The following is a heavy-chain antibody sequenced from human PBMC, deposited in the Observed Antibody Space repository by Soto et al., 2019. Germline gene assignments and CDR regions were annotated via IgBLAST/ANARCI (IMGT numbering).Heavy chain of an antibody. CDR3: ARVPTRTFGDCSCGSCGTRVDV. V-gene: IGHV4-34*01. CDR1: GGYFSGYY. Sequence: QVQLQQWGAGLLKPSETLSLTCAVYGGYFSGYYWSWIRQPPGKGLEWIGEINHSGSTKYNPSLKSRVTISVDTSKNQFSLKLSCVTAADTAVYYCARVPTRTFGDCSCGSCGTRVDVWGQGTTVTVSS. CDR2: INHSGST. J-gene: IGHJ6*02. D-gene: IGHD2-15*01.